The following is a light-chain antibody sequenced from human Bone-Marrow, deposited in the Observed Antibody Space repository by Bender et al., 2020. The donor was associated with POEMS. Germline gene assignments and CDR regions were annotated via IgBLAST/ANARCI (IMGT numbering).Light chain of an antibody. J-gene: IGLJ2*01. V-gene: IGLV2-23*01. Sequence: QSALTQPASVSGSPGQSITISCTGTSSNFGSYNLVSWYQQHPGKAPKLLTYKGSNRPSGVSNRFSGSRSDNTASLTISGLQAEDEADYYCCSYAGSNTVIFGGGTKVTVL. CDR2: KGS. CDR1: SSNFGSYNL. CDR3: CSYAGSNTVI.